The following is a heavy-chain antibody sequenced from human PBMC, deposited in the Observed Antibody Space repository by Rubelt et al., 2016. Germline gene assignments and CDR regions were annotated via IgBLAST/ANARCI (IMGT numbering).Heavy chain of an antibody. J-gene: IGHJ6*03. CDR2: IHYSGST. V-gene: IGHV4-39*01. CDR3: ARTGGLSSSYYYYYYMDV. D-gene: IGHD2-2*01. Sequence: GKGLEWIGSIHYSGSTYYNPSLKSRVTISVDTSKNQFSLKVTSVTAADTAVYYCARTGGLSSSYYYYYYMDVWGKGTTVTVSS.